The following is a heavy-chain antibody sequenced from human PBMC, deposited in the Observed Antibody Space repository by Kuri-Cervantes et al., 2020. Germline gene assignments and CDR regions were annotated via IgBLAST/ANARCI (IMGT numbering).Heavy chain of an antibody. CDR1: GFTFSSYA. J-gene: IGHJ5*02. V-gene: IGHV3-30-3*01. D-gene: IGHD4-17*01. CDR2: ISYDGSNK. Sequence: GESLKISCAASGFTFSSYAMHWVRQAPGKGLEWVAVISYDGSNKYYADSVKGRFTISRDNSKNTLYLQMNSLRSEDTAVYYCARGTDLTTVTASEWFDPWGQGTLVTVSS. CDR3: ARGTDLTTVTASEWFDP.